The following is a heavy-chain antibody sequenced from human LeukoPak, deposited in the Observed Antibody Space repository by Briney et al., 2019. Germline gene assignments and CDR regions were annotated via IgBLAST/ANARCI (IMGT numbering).Heavy chain of an antibody. V-gene: IGHV4-34*01. CDR1: GVSFSGNY. J-gene: IGHJ4*02. D-gene: IGHD2/OR15-2a*01. Sequence: SETLSLTCAVHGVSFSGNYWSWIRQSPEKGLEWIGEIYHSRYTAYNPSLESRVTISADTSENQLSLRLTSVTAADTALYYCARIRCSPTDNTCYNYWGQATLVTVSS. CDR3: ARIRCSPTDNTCYNY. CDR2: IYHSRYT.